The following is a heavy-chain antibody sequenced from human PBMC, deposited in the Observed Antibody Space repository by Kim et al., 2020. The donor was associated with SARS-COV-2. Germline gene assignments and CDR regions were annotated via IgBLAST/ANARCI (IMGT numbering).Heavy chain of an antibody. Sequence: SETLSLTCSVSGGSIRSGGKFWTWIRQHPAKGLVWIGYISYSGNSHYSPSLRSRVSISLQTSENQFSLVLTSVTAADTAVYYCAIGQPLDYWGQGILVTV. CDR2: ISYSGNS. D-gene: IGHD2-2*01. V-gene: IGHV4-31*03. J-gene: IGHJ4*02. CDR3: AIGQPLDY. CDR1: GGSIRSGGKF.